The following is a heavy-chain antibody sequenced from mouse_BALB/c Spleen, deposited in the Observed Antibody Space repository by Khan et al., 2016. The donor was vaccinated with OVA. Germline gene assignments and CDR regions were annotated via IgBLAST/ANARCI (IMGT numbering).Heavy chain of an antibody. CDR2: IYPGSGST. V-gene: IGHV1-77*01. D-gene: IGHD1-1*01. J-gene: IGHJ3*01. Sequence: QVQLQQPGPELVKPGASVKMSCKVAGYTFTDYVITWVKQRTGQGLEWIGEIYPGSGSTYYNEKFKGKATLTADKSSNTVNTQLSSLTSEDSAVSFCARSYDGAWFAYWGQGTLVTVSA. CDR3: ARSYDGAWFAY. CDR1: GYTFTDYV.